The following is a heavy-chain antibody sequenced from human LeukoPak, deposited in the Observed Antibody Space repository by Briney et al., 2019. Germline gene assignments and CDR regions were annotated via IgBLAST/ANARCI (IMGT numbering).Heavy chain of an antibody. CDR3: ARDYALDSGWYGDYFDY. V-gene: IGHV3-30*03. CDR2: ISYDGSNK. Sequence: GGSLRLSCAASGFTFSSYSMNWVRQAPGKGLEWVAVISYDGSNKYYADSVKGRFTLSRDNSKNTLYLQMNSLRAEDTAVYYCARDYALDSGWYGDYFDYWGQGTLVTVSS. D-gene: IGHD6-19*01. CDR1: GFTFSSYS. J-gene: IGHJ4*02.